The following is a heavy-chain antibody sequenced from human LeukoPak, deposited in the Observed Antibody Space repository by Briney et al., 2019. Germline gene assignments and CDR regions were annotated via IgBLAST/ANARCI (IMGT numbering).Heavy chain of an antibody. CDR2: MNPNSGNT. V-gene: IGHV1-8*03. CDR3: ARRQAWSHMDV. CDR1: GYTFTSYD. J-gene: IGHJ6*03. D-gene: IGHD2-15*01. Sequence: ASVKVSCKASGYTFTSYDINWVRQATGQGLEWMGWMNPNSGNTGYAQKFQGRVTITRNTSISTAYMELSSLKASDTAMYYCARRQAWSHMDVWGKGTTVTVSS.